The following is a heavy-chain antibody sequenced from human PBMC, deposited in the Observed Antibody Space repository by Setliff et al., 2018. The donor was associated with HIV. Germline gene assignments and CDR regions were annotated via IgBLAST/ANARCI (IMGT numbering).Heavy chain of an antibody. CDR3: TRVDTSMVTTGVDY. CDR1: GFTFGDYA. V-gene: IGHV3-49*04. Sequence: PGGSLRLSCTASGFTFGDYAMSWVRQAPGKGLEWVGFIRSKAYGGTTEYAASVKDRFTVSRDDSKSIAYLQMNSLKTEDTAVYFCTRVDTSMVTTGVDYWGQGTLVTVSS. J-gene: IGHJ4*02. CDR2: IRSKAYGGTT. D-gene: IGHD5-18*01.